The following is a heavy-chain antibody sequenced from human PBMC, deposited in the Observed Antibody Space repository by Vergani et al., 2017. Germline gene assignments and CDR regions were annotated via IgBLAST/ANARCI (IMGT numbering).Heavy chain of an antibody. J-gene: IGHJ5*02. D-gene: IGHD5-12*01. CDR3: AREDIVAKSHNWFDP. CDR2: IIPILGIA. V-gene: IGHV1-69*04. CDR1: GGTFSSYA. Sequence: QVQLVQSGAEVKKPGSSVKVSCKASGGTFSSYALSWVRQAPGQGLEWMGRIIPILGIANYAQKFQGRVTITADKSTSTAYMELSSLRSEDTAVYYCAREDIVAKSHNWFDPWGQGTLVTVSS.